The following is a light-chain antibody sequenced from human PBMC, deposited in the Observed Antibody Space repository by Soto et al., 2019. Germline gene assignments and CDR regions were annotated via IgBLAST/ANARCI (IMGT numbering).Light chain of an antibody. CDR2: DAY. CDR3: QQRHMWLIT. J-gene: IGKJ5*01. V-gene: IGKV3-11*01. Sequence: EVLLTLSPVTLSLSQGERATLSCRASQSFRGLLAWYQQKPVQAPRLLIYDAYNRATGMPPRFSGSGSGTDFTLTISSLEPEDSAVYYCQQRHMWLITFGQGTRLAI. CDR1: QSFRGL.